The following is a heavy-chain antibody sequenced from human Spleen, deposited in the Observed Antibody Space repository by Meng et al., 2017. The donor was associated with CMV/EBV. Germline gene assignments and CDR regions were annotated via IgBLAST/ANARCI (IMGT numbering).Heavy chain of an antibody. V-gene: IGHV3-30*02. CDR1: GFTFSAFG. D-gene: IGHD1-26*01. Sequence: GGSLRLSCAASGFTFSAFGMFWVRQAPGKGLEWVSIIPSDRGNIYYRDSVKGRFTVSRDNSKNTLFLQMNNLGAEDTAMYYCARDLSGRFDPWGQGTRVTVSS. J-gene: IGHJ5*01. CDR3: ARDLSGRFDP. CDR2: IPSDRGNI.